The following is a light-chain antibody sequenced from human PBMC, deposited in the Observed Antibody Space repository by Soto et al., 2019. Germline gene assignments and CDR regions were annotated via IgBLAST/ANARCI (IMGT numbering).Light chain of an antibody. CDR2: AAS. CDR1: QSISSY. Sequence: DIKMTQSPSSLSASVGDRVTITCRASQSISSYLNWYQQKPGKAPKLLIYAASSLQSGVPSRFSGSGSGTDFTLTISRLQPEDFATYYCQQSYSTPPITFGQGTLLEIK. V-gene: IGKV1-39*01. CDR3: QQSYSTPPIT. J-gene: IGKJ5*01.